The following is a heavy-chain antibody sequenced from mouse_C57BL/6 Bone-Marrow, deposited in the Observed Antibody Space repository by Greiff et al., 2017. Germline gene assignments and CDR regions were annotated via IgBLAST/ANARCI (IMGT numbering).Heavy chain of an antibody. CDR1: GYTFTSYW. Sequence: QVQLQQPGAELVRPGTSVKLSCKASGYTFTSYWMHWVKQRPGQGLEWIGVIAPSDSYTNYNQKFKGKATLTVDTSSSTAYMQLSSMTSEDSAVYYCARYPYGSYRAYAMDYWGQGTSVTVSS. V-gene: IGHV1-59*01. CDR2: IAPSDSYT. J-gene: IGHJ4*01. CDR3: ARYPYGSYRAYAMDY. D-gene: IGHD2-1*01.